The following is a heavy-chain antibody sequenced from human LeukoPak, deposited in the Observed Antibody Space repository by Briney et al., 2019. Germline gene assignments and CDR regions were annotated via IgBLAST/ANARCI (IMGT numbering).Heavy chain of an antibody. V-gene: IGHV1-2*02. CDR2: IDPTSGGT. CDR3: AREYYDNNGRKYAIDV. J-gene: IGHJ3*01. D-gene: IGHD3-22*01. CDR1: GYTFSDYY. Sequence: ASVKVSCKASGYTFSDYYIHWVRQAPGQGLEWMESIDPTSGGTRNAQRFQGRVPMTRDTSISTAYMELIRLTSGDTAVYFCAREYYDNNGRKYAIDVWGQGTMVTVSS.